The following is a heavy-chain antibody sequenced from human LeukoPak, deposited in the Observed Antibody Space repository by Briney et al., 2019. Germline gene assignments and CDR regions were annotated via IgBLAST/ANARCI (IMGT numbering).Heavy chain of an antibody. CDR1: GFTFSSYA. V-gene: IGHV3-23*01. D-gene: IGHD6-19*01. J-gene: IGHJ4*02. Sequence: GGSLRLSCAASGFTFSSYAMSWVRQAPGKGLEWVSAISGRGGSTYYADSVKGRFTISRDNSKNTLYLQMNSLRAEDTAVYYCAKVRAVASYFDYWGQGTLVTVSS. CDR2: ISGRGGST. CDR3: AKVRAVASYFDY.